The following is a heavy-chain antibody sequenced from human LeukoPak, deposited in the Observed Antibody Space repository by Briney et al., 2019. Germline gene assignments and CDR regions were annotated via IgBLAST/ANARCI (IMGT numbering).Heavy chain of an antibody. Sequence: GRSLRHSCAASGFTFSSYGMHWVRQAPGKGLEWVAVIWYDGSNKYYADSVKGRFTISRDNSKNTLYLQMNSLRAEDTAVYYCARDREQLGYLDWYFDLWGRGTLVTVSS. J-gene: IGHJ2*01. CDR3: ARDREQLGYLDWYFDL. CDR2: IWYDGSNK. CDR1: GFTFSSYG. V-gene: IGHV3-33*01. D-gene: IGHD6-6*01.